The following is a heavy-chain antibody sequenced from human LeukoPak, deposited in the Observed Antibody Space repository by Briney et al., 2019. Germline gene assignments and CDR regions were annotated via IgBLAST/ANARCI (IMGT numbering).Heavy chain of an antibody. V-gene: IGHV3-74*01. J-gene: IGHJ4*02. Sequence: PGGSLRLSCAASGFTFSSYWMHWVRQAPGKGLVWVSRINSDGSSTSYADSVKGRSTISRDNAKNTLYLQMNSLRAEDTAVYYCAPPFSSGWYYFDYWGQGTLVTVSS. CDR2: INSDGSST. D-gene: IGHD6-19*01. CDR3: APPFSSGWYYFDY. CDR1: GFTFSSYW.